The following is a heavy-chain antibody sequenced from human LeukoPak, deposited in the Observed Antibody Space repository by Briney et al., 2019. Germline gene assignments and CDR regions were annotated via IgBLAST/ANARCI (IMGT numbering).Heavy chain of an antibody. V-gene: IGHV3-30*18. CDR1: RFSFRDYD. CDR2: ISSDGSRK. Sequence: GGSLRLSCRASRFSFRDYDMHWVRQAPGKGLEWVAVISSDGSRKHYGDSVKGRFTISRDNTKNSLYLQMNSLRAEDTAVYYCAKRKYSSSSVDYWGQGTLVTVSS. J-gene: IGHJ4*02. D-gene: IGHD6-6*01. CDR3: AKRKYSSSSVDY.